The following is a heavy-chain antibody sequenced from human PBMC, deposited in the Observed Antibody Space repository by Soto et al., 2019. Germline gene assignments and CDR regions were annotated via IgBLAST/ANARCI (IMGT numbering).Heavy chain of an antibody. CDR3: AQFGLVIIDSRYYFDY. CDR2: ISGSGGST. D-gene: IGHD3-3*01. CDR1: GFTFSSYA. J-gene: IGHJ4*02. Sequence: GGSLRLSCAASGFTFSSYAMSWVRQAPGKGLEWVSAISGSGGSTYYADSVMGRFTISRENSKNTLYLQMNSLGAEDTAVDYCAQFGLVIIDSRYYFDYWGQGTLVTVSS. V-gene: IGHV3-23*01.